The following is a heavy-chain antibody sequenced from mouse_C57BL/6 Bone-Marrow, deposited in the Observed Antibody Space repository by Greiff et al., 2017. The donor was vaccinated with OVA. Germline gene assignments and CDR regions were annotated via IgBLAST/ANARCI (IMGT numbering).Heavy chain of an antibody. Sequence: QVQLQQSGAELARPGASVKLSCKASGYTFTSYGISWVKQRPGQGLEWIGEIYPRSGNPYYNEKFKGKATLTADKSSSTAYMELRSLTSEDSAVYFCALYYDLEGDYFDYWGQGTTLTVSS. D-gene: IGHD2-4*01. V-gene: IGHV1-81*01. CDR3: ALYYDLEGDYFDY. CDR2: IYPRSGNP. J-gene: IGHJ2*01. CDR1: GYTFTSYG.